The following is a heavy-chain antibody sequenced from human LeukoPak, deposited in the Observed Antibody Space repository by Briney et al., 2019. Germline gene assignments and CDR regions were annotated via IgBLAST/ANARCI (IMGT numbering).Heavy chain of an antibody. CDR2: INTKTGNP. CDR3: ARDKGGNGLLPHDY. Sequence: GASVKVSCKASGYTFTNYAISWVRQAPGQGLEWMGWINTKTGNPTSARDFTGRFVFSLDTSVSMAYLQISSLRAEDTAVYYCARDKGGNGLLPHDYWGQGTLVTVSS. D-gene: IGHD2-15*01. J-gene: IGHJ4*02. V-gene: IGHV7-4-1*04. CDR1: GYTFTNYA.